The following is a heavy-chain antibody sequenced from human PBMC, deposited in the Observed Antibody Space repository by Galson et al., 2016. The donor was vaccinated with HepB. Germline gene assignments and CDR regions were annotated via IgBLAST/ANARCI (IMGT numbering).Heavy chain of an antibody. D-gene: IGHD3-10*01. Sequence: SVKVSCKASGYTFTSYAISWVRQAPGQGLEWVGWVSAYSGNTNYAQKVQDRVTMTTDTSTSTAYMELRSLRSDDTAVYYCAREVWRNYYGSGSYYEIDYWGQGTRVTVSS. V-gene: IGHV1-18*01. CDR3: AREVWRNYYGSGSYYEIDY. CDR1: GYTFTSYA. CDR2: VSAYSGNT. J-gene: IGHJ4*02.